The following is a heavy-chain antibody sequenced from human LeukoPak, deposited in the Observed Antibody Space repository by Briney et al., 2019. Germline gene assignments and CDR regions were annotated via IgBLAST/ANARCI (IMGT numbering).Heavy chain of an antibody. D-gene: IGHD6-13*01. CDR1: GFTFSTYA. CDR3: ASPDTPRAVSHSGAWYYFDY. CDR2: ISASGDST. J-gene: IGHJ4*02. V-gene: IGHV3-23*01. Sequence: GGSLRLSCAASGFTFSTYAMSWVRQAPGKGLEWVSVISASGDSTYYADSVKGRFTISRDNFENTLFLQMNSLRDEDTAVYFCASPDTPRAVSHSGAWYYFDYWGQGTLVTVSS.